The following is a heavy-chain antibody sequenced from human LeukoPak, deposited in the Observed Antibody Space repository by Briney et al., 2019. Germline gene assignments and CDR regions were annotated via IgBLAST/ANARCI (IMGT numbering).Heavy chain of an antibody. V-gene: IGHV4-34*01. Sequence: PSETLSLTCAVYGGSFSGYYWSWIRQPPGKGLEWIGEINHSGSTNYNPSLKSRVTISVDTSKNQFSLKLSSVTAADTAVYYCAREFQQWLVYGAFDIWGQGTMVTVSS. CDR1: GGSFSGYY. CDR2: INHSGST. D-gene: IGHD6-19*01. J-gene: IGHJ3*02. CDR3: AREFQQWLVYGAFDI.